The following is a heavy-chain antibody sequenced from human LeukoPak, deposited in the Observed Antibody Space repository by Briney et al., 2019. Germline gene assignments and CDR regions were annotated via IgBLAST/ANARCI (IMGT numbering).Heavy chain of an antibody. V-gene: IGHV4-4*02. CDR2: IHHSASP. Sequence: PSGTLSLTCAVSGASITSNWWSWVRQSPGKGLEWIGEIHHSASPNYNTSLKSRVTLSLDKSQNQFSLKVTSVTAADTAVYHCARHIGILGKWGFDYWGQGTLVTVSS. CDR1: GASITSNW. D-gene: IGHD2/OR15-2a*01. J-gene: IGHJ4*02. CDR3: ARHIGILGKWGFDY.